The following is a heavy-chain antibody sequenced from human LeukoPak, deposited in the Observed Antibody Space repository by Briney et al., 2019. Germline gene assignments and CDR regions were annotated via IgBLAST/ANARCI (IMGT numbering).Heavy chain of an antibody. CDR3: ARDLGPRWYFDL. V-gene: IGHV3-23*01. J-gene: IGHJ2*01. CDR2: VTTSGGPT. D-gene: IGHD3-16*01. CDR1: GFTFSSYA. Sequence: GGSLRLSCAASGFTFSSYAMSWVRQAPGKGLEWVSAVTTSGGPTYYADSVKGRFTISRDNSKNTPDLQMNSLRAEDTAVYYCARDLGPRWYFDLWGRGTLVTVSS.